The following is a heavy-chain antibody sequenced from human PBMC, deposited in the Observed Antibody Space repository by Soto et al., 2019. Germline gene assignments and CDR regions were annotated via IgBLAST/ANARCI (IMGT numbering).Heavy chain of an antibody. CDR3: AREGQYYDILTGQYYYYMDV. CDR2: ISSSSSTI. Sequence: GGSLRLSCAASGFTFSSYSMNWVRQAPGKGLEWVSYISSSSSTIYYADSVKGRFTISRDNAKNSLYLQMNSLRAEDTAVYYCAREGQYYDILTGQYYYYMDVWGKGTTVTVSS. J-gene: IGHJ6*03. V-gene: IGHV3-48*01. D-gene: IGHD3-9*01. CDR1: GFTFSSYS.